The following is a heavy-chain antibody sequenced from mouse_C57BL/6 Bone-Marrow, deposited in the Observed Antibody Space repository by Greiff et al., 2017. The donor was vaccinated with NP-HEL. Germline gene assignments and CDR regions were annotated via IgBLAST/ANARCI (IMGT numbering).Heavy chain of an antibody. CDR2: INPYNGGT. CDR1: GYTFTDYY. D-gene: IGHD2-2*01. J-gene: IGHJ4*01. Sequence: VQLKESGPVLVKPGASVKMSCKASGYTFTDYYMNWVKQSHGKSLEWIGVINPYNGGTSYNQKFKGKATLTVDKSSSTAYMELNSLTSEDSAVYYCARTISTMVTTYYAMDYWGQGTSVTVSS. CDR3: ARTISTMVTTYYAMDY. V-gene: IGHV1-19*01.